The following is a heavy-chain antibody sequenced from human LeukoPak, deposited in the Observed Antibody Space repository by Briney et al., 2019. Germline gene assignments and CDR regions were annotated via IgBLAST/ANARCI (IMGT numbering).Heavy chain of an antibody. CDR2: IYSGGST. V-gene: IGHV3-53*01. Sequence: GGSLRLSCAASGFTVSSNYMSWVRQAPGKGLEWVSVIYSGGSTYYADSVKGRFTISRDNAKNSLYLQMNTLRAEDTAVYYCARDPFSSGSFDYWGQGTLVTVSS. CDR1: GFTVSSNY. D-gene: IGHD6-25*01. J-gene: IGHJ4*02. CDR3: ARDPFSSGSFDY.